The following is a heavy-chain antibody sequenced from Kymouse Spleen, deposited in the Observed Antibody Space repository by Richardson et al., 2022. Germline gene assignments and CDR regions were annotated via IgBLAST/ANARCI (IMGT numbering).Heavy chain of an antibody. D-gene: IGHD1-7*01. V-gene: IGHV3-74*01. CDR1: GFTFSSYW. CDR3: ARRELLFYYYYYGMDV. J-gene: IGHJ6*02. Sequence: EVQLVESGGGLVQPGGSLRLSCAASGFTFSSYWMHWVRQAPGKGLVWVSRINSDGSSTSYADSVKGRFTISRDNAKNTLYLQMNSLRAEDTAVYYCARRELLFYYYYYGMDVWGQGTTVTVSS. CDR2: INSDGSST.